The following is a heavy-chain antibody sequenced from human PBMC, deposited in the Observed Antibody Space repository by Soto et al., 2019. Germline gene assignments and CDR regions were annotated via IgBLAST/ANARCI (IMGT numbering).Heavy chain of an antibody. D-gene: IGHD3-10*01. CDR3: ANSPRHKGVLLWFGERRNGGMDV. CDR2: ISGSGGST. CDR1: GFTFSSYA. V-gene: IGHV3-23*01. Sequence: GGSLRLSCAASGFTFSSYAMSWVRQAPGKGLEWVSAISGSGGSTYYADSVKGRFTISRDNSKNTLYLQMNSLRAEDTAVYYCANSPRHKGVLLWFGERRNGGMDVWGQGTTVTVSS. J-gene: IGHJ6*02.